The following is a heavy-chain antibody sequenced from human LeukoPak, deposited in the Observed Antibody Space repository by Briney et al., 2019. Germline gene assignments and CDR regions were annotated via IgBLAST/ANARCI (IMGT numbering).Heavy chain of an antibody. V-gene: IGHV1-2*02. CDR1: GYTFTGYY. CDR2: INPNSGGT. D-gene: IGHD5-18*01. CDR3: AGTTEGGYTYGYFYYYYMDV. J-gene: IGHJ6*03. Sequence: GASVKVSCKASGYTFTGYYMHWVRQAPGQGLEWMGWINPNSGGTKYAQKFQGRVTMTRDTSISTAYMELSRLRSDDTAVYYCAGTTEGGYTYGYFYYYYMDVWGKGTTVTISS.